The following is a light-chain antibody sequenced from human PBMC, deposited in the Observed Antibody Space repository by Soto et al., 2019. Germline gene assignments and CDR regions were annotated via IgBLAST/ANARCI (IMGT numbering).Light chain of an antibody. Sequence: QSALTQPASVSGSPGQSITISCTGTSSDVGGYNYVSWYQQHPGKAPKLMIYEVSNRPSGVSNRFSGSKSGYTASLTISGLQTEDEADYYCSSYTGSSTLVFGGGTQLTVL. V-gene: IGLV2-14*01. CDR2: EVS. J-gene: IGLJ7*01. CDR1: SSDVGGYNY. CDR3: SSYTGSSTLV.